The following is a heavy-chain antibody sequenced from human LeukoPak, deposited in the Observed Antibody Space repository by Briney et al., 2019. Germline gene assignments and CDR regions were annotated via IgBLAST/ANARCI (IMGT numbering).Heavy chain of an antibody. V-gene: IGHV3-30*02. Sequence: SGGSLRLSCATSGFTFSRYTMNWVRQAPGKGLEWVAFIRYDGSNKYYADSVKGRFTISRDNSKNTLYLQMNSLRAEDTAVYYCANSSGYPAPFDYWGQGTLVTVSS. D-gene: IGHD3-22*01. J-gene: IGHJ4*02. CDR2: IRYDGSNK. CDR3: ANSSGYPAPFDY. CDR1: GFTFSRYT.